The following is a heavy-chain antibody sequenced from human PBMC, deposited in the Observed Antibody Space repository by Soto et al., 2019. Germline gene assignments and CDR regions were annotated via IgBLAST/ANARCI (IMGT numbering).Heavy chain of an antibody. V-gene: IGHV3-30-3*01. CDR3: SRARWLQLMGDY. CDR1: GFTFSSYA. J-gene: IGHJ4*02. CDR2: ISYDGSTK. D-gene: IGHD5-12*01. Sequence: GGSLRLSCAASGFTFSSYAMHWVRQAPGKGLEWVAVISYDGSTKYYADSVKGRFTISRDNSKNTLYLQVNSLRAEDTAVYYCSRARWLQLMGDYWGQGTVVTVSS.